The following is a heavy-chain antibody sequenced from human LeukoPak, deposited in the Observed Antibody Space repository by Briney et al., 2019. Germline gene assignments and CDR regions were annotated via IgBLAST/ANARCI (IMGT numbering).Heavy chain of an antibody. CDR1: GGSISSYY. Sequence: SETLSLTCTVSGGSISSYYWSWIRQPPGKGLEWIGYIYYSGSTNYNPSLKSRVTISVDTSKNQFSLKLSSVTAADTAVYYCARALSIFGVATGYYYYMDVWGKGTTVTVSS. V-gene: IGHV4-59*01. D-gene: IGHD3-3*01. CDR2: IYYSGST. J-gene: IGHJ6*03. CDR3: ARALSIFGVATGYYYYMDV.